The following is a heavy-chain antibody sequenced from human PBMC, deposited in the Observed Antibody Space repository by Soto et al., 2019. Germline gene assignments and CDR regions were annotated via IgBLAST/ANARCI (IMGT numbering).Heavy chain of an antibody. J-gene: IGHJ5*02. CDR1: GYTFTSYD. D-gene: IGHD3-10*01. CDR2: MNPNSGNT. Sequence: ASVKVSCKASGYTFTSYDINWVRQATGQGLEWMGWMNPNSGNTGYAQKFQGRVTMTRNTSISTAYMELSSLRSEDTAVYYCASAHYCGSGSYPWWFDPWGQGTLVTVSS. CDR3: ASAHYCGSGSYPWWFDP. V-gene: IGHV1-8*01.